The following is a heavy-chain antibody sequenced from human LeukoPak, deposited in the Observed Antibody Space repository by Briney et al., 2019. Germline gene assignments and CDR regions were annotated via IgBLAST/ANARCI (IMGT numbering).Heavy chain of an antibody. D-gene: IGHD6-6*01. CDR3: ARSKTAQGSSSWGSLFWFDP. Sequence: PSETLSLTCTVSGGSTSSYYWSWIRQPPGKGLEWIGYIYYSGSTNYNPPLKSRVTISVDTSKNQFSLKLSSVTAADTPVYYCARSKTAQGSSSWGSLFWFDPWGQGTLVTVSS. V-gene: IGHV4-59*01. CDR1: GGSTSSYY. J-gene: IGHJ5*02. CDR2: IYYSGST.